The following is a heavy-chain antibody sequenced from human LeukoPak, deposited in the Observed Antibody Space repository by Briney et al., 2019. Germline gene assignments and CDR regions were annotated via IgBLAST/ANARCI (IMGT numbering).Heavy chain of an antibody. Sequence: SETLSLTCTVSGGSISSYYWSWIRQPSGKGLEWIGYIYYSGSTNYNPSLKSRVTISVDTSKNQFSLKLSSVTAADTAVYYCAGRLWRRDGYNLSAFDIWGQGTMVTVSS. D-gene: IGHD5-24*01. CDR1: GGSISSYY. V-gene: IGHV4-59*01. J-gene: IGHJ3*02. CDR3: AGRLWRRDGYNLSAFDI. CDR2: IYYSGST.